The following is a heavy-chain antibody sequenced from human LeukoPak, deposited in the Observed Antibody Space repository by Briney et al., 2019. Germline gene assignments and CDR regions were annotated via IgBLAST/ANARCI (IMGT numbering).Heavy chain of an antibody. CDR1: GFTVSSNY. V-gene: IGHV3-53*01. J-gene: IGHJ4*02. Sequence: PGTSLRLSCAASGFTVSSNYMSWVRQAPGKGLEWVSVIYSGGSTYYADSVKGRFTISRDNSKNTLYLQMNSLRAEDTAVYYCARDVYGGAADYWSQGTLVTVSS. D-gene: IGHD3-16*01. CDR2: IYSGGST. CDR3: ARDVYGGAADY.